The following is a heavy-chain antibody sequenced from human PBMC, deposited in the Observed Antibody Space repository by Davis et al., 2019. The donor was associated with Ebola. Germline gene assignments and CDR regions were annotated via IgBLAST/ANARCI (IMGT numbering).Heavy chain of an antibody. V-gene: IGHV3-21*01. J-gene: IGHJ5*02. D-gene: IGHD6-6*01. CDR2: ISSSSSYI. Sequence: GESLKISCAASGFTFSSYSMNWVRQAPGKGLEWVSSISSSSSYIYYADSVKGRFTISRDNAKNSLYLQMNSLRAEDTAVYYCAKGGGTSSSDFRRTWGQGTLVTVSS. CDR1: GFTFSSYS. CDR3: AKGGGTSSSDFRRT.